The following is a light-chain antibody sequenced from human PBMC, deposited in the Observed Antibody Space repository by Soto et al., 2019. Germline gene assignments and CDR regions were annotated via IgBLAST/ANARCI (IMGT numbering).Light chain of an antibody. CDR1: SSNIGTNA. Sequence: QSVLTQPPSASGTPGQRVPFSCSGSSSNIGTNAVSWYQQLPGAAPKLLIKSNDQRPSGVPDRFSGSKSGASASLAIRGLQSEDEADYYCAAWDDSLNGYVFGTGTKLTVL. CDR3: AAWDDSLNGYV. CDR2: SND. J-gene: IGLJ1*01. V-gene: IGLV1-44*01.